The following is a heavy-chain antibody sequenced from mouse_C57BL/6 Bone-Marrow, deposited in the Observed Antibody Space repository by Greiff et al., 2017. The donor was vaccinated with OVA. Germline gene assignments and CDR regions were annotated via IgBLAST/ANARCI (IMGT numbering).Heavy chain of an antibody. J-gene: IGHJ1*03. CDR2: ISYSGST. CDR3: ARERYYGSSYDWYFDV. CDR1: GYSITSGYD. D-gene: IGHD1-1*01. V-gene: IGHV3-1*01. Sequence: DVKLVESGPGMVKPSQSLSLTCTVTGYSITSGYDWHWIRHFPGNKLEWMGYISYSGSTNYNPSLKSRISITHDTSKNHFFLKLNSVTTEDTATYYCARERYYGSSYDWYFDVWGTGTTVTVSS.